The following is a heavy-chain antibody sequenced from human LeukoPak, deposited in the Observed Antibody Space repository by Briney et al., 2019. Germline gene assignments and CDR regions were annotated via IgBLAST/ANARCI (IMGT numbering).Heavy chain of an antibody. CDR1: GYTFTSYD. Sequence: ASVKVSCKASGYTFTSYDINWVRQATGQGLEWMGWMNPNSGNTGYAQKFQGRVTMTRNTSISTAYMDLSSLRSEDTAVYYCARVRGYCSSTSCYRVYYFDYWGQGTLVTVSS. CDR3: ARVRGYCSSTSCYRVYYFDY. V-gene: IGHV1-8*01. CDR2: MNPNSGNT. J-gene: IGHJ4*02. D-gene: IGHD2-2*01.